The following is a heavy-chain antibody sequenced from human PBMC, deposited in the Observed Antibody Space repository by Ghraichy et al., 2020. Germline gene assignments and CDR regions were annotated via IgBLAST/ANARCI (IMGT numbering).Heavy chain of an antibody. CDR1: GYTFTSYG. V-gene: IGHV1-18*01. Sequence: ASVKVSCKASGYTFTSYGISWVRQAPGQGLEWMGWISAYNGNTNYAQKLQGRVTMTTDTSTSTAYMELRSLRSDDTAVYYCARVVILTGYYGPNEYYGMDVWGQGTTVTVSS. J-gene: IGHJ6*02. D-gene: IGHD3-9*01. CDR3: ARVVILTGYYGPNEYYGMDV. CDR2: ISAYNGNT.